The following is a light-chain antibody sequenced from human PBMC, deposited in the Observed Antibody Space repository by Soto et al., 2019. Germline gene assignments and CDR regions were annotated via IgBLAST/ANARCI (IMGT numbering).Light chain of an antibody. CDR2: GVS. CDR1: HRVSSY. CDR3: QQYNNWPLT. Sequence: ILMTQPPATLSLSPGDGANLSCRASHRVSSYLAWYQQKPGQAPRLLIYGVSTRANGVPARFSGSGSGTVFTLTISSLQSEDFAVYYCQQYNNWPLTFGGGTKVDIK. J-gene: IGKJ4*01. V-gene: IGKV3-15*01.